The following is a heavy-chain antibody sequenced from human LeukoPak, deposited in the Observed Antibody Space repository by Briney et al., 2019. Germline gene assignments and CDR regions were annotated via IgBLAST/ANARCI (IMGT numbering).Heavy chain of an antibody. CDR3: ARILGVSGTYRIDY. Sequence: PPETLSLTCAVYGGSFSGYYWSWIRQPPGKGLEWIGEINHSGSTNYNPSLKSRVTISVDTSKNQFSLKLSSVTAADTAVYYCARILGVSGTYRIDYWGQGTLVTVSS. D-gene: IGHD3-16*02. CDR2: INHSGST. V-gene: IGHV4-34*01. CDR1: GGSFSGYY. J-gene: IGHJ4*02.